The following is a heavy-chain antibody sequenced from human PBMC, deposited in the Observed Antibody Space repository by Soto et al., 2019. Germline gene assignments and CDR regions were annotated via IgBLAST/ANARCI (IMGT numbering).Heavy chain of an antibody. CDR1: GFTFSSYS. V-gene: IGHV3-21*01. CDR2: ISSSSSYI. Sequence: PGGSLRLSCAASGFTFSSYSMNWVRQAPGKGLEWVSSISSSSSYIYYADSVKGRFTISRDNAKNSLYLQMNSLRAEDTAVYYCARAPGYYDFWSGGLGAGWGQGTLVTVSS. D-gene: IGHD3-3*01. CDR3: ARAPGYYDFWSGGLGAG. J-gene: IGHJ4*02.